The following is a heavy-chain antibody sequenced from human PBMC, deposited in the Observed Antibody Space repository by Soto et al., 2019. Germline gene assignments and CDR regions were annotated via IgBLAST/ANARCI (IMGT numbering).Heavy chain of an antibody. CDR2: ISPYNDNK. CDR1: GYTFNIYG. CDR3: ARELSALGTIDF. Sequence: ASVRVSCKASGYTFNIYGISWVRQAPGQGLEWMGWISPYNDNKKYAQNFQGRVTMTTDTSTSTAYMELTSLRSDDTAVYYCARELSALGTIDFWGQGTLVTVSS. J-gene: IGHJ4*02. V-gene: IGHV1-18*01. D-gene: IGHD1-7*01.